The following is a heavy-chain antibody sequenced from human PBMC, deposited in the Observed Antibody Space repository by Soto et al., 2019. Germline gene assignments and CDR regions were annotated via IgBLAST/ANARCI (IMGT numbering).Heavy chain of an antibody. D-gene: IGHD2-2*01. CDR2: ISNSGDTI. CDR1: GFTFSYYT. J-gene: IGHJ6*02. Sequence: EVQLLESGGGLVQPGGSLRLSCVASGFTFSYYTMSWVRQAPGKGLEWVSGISNSGDTIYYADSVKGRFTISRDNFQNTLYLQMNSLIVDDSAVDYCADPVQAPACYDYYDMDVWGQGTTVTVSS. V-gene: IGHV3-23*01. CDR3: ADPVQAPACYDYYDMDV.